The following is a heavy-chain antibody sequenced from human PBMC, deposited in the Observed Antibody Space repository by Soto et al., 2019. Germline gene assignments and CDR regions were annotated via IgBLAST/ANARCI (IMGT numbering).Heavy chain of an antibody. CDR1: GGSISSGDYY. J-gene: IGHJ3*02. V-gene: IGHV4-30-4*01. D-gene: IGHD6-25*01. Sequence: QVQLQESGPGLVKPSQTLSLTCTVSGGSISSGDYYWTWIRQPPGKGLEWIGFIFYTGSTYYNPSLKSRVAIPVYTSKTQFSLNLTSVTAADTAVYFCAGEPKGGPAAGAIEIWGQGTMVTVSS. CDR2: IFYTGST. CDR3: AGEPKGGPAAGAIEI.